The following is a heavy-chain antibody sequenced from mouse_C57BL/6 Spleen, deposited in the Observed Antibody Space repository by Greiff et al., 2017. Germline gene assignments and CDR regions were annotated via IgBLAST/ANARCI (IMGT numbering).Heavy chain of an antibody. V-gene: IGHV1-61*01. D-gene: IGHD2-1*01. CDR3: ARREVTGYFDV. CDR1: GYTFTSYW. Sequence: VQLQQPGAELVRPGSSVKLSCKASGYTFTSYWMDWVKQRPGQGLEWIGNIYPSDSETHYNQKFKDKATLTVDKSSSTAYMQLSSLTSEDSAVYYCARREVTGYFDVWGTGTTVTVSS. J-gene: IGHJ1*03. CDR2: IYPSDSET.